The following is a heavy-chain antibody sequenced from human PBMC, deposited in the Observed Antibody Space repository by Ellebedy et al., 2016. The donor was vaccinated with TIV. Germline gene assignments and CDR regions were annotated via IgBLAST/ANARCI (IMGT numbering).Heavy chain of an antibody. CDR2: VRGGGSPI. D-gene: IGHD7-27*01. CDR3: ARDHRWGFDY. V-gene: IGHV3-48*01. CDR1: GLTFHDYS. J-gene: IGHJ4*02. Sequence: AGSLRLSXAASGLTFHDYSMNWVRQAPGKGLEWIAYVRGGGSPIYYADAVQGRFTISRDNVKNSLYLQMNSLTAEDTAVYYCARDHRWGFDYWGQGTLVIVSS.